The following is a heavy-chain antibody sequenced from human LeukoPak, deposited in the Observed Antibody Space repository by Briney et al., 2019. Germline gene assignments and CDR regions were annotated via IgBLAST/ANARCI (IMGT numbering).Heavy chain of an antibody. V-gene: IGHV4-59*01. D-gene: IGHD3-10*01. CDR2: IYYSGST. CDR3: ARETITMVRGVIPFNRHFDY. CDR1: GGSISSYY. J-gene: IGHJ4*02. Sequence: SETLSLTCTVSGGSISSYYWSWIRQPPGKGLEWIGYIYYSGSTNYNPSLKSRVTISVDTSKNQFSLKLSSVTAADTAVYYCARETITMVRGVIPFNRHFDYWGQGTLVTVSS.